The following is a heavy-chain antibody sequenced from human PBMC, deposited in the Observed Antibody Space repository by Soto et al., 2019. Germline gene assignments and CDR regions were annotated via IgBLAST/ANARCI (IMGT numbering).Heavy chain of an antibody. CDR3: TSTTFNRDGYNYVY. Sequence: HPGGSLRLSCAASGFTFSGSAMHWVRQASGKGLEWVGRIRSKANSYATAYAASVKGRFTISRDDSKNTAYLQMNSLKTEDTAVYYCTSTTFNRDGYNYVYWGQGTLVTVSS. J-gene: IGHJ4*02. V-gene: IGHV3-73*01. D-gene: IGHD5-12*01. CDR2: IRSKANSYAT. CDR1: GFTFSGSA.